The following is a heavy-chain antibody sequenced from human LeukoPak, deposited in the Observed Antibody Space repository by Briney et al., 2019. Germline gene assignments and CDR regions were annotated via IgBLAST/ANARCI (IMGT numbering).Heavy chain of an antibody. V-gene: IGHV4-31*03. J-gene: IGHJ4*02. Sequence: KTSETQSLTCTVSGGSISSGGYYWSWIRQHPGKGLEWIGYIYYSGSTYYNPSLKSRVTISVDTSKNQFSLKLSSVTAADTAVYYCARSGGYSYGYESYFDYWGQGTLVTVSS. D-gene: IGHD5-18*01. CDR3: ARSGGYSYGYESYFDY. CDR2: IYYSGST. CDR1: GGSISSGGYY.